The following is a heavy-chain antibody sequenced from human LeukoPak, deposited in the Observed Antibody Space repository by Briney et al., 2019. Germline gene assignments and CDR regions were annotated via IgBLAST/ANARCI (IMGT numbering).Heavy chain of an antibody. CDR1: GGSFSGYY. V-gene: IGHV4-34*01. Sequence: SETLSLTCAVYGGSFSGYYWSWIRQPPGKGLEWSGEINHSGSTNYNPSLNSRVTISVDTSKNQFSLKLSSVTAADTAVYYCAREIELLGAFDIWGQGTMVTVSS. CDR3: AREIELLGAFDI. D-gene: IGHD5-18*01. CDR2: INHSGST. J-gene: IGHJ3*02.